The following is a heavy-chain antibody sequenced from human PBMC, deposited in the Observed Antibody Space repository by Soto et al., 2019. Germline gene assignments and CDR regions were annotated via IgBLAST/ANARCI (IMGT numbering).Heavy chain of an antibody. CDR2: IYYSGST. V-gene: IGHV4-59*01. D-gene: IGHD6-19*01. CDR3: ARWGIAVAAADY. Sequence: SETLSLTCTVSGGSISSYYWSWIRQPPGKGLEWIGYIYYSGSTNYNPSLKSRVTISVDTSKNQFSLKLSSVTAADTAVYYCARWGIAVAAADYWGQGTLVTVSS. CDR1: GGSISSYY. J-gene: IGHJ4*02.